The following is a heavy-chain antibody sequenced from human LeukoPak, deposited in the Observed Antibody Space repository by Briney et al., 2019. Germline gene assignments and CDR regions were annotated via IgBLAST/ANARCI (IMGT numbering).Heavy chain of an antibody. J-gene: IGHJ4*02. CDR3: ARLSGSSTSYFDY. CDR1: GFRFTSYW. D-gene: IGHD1-26*01. CDR2: IYPGESDT. Sequence: GGSLKISCKGSGFRFTSYWIGWVRQMPGKGLEWMGIIYPGESDTRYSPSFQGQVTISADKSISTAYLQWSSLKASDTAMYYCARLSGSSTSYFDYWGQGTLVTVSS. V-gene: IGHV5-51*01.